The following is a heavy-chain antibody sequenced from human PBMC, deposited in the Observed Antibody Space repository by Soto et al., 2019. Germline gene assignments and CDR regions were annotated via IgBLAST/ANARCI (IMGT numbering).Heavy chain of an antibody. CDR3: ASPTNWGPGYRHYYYMDV. D-gene: IGHD7-27*01. J-gene: IGHJ6*03. Sequence: SETLSLTCTVSGVSISSSNYYWGWIRQPPGKGLEWIGSIYYSESTYYNPSLKSRVTISVDTSKNQFSLRLTSVTAADTAVYYCASPTNWGPGYRHYYYMDVWGKGTTVTVSS. CDR1: GVSISSSNYY. V-gene: IGHV4-39*01. CDR2: IYYSEST.